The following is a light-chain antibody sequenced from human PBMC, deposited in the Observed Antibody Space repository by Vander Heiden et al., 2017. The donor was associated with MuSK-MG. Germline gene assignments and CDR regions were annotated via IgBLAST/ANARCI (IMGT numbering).Light chain of an antibody. CDR2: EVS. CDR1: QVLLRSDGKTY. J-gene: IGKJ3*01. CDR3: RQSIRPMFT. Sequence: DVVVTETALSRCVTAGQPASISCKSSQVLLRSDGKTYLYWYLQKPGQPPQLLIYEVSNRCSGVPDRFSGSGSGTDFTLKISRVEAEDVGVYYCRQSIRPMFTFGVGTKVD. V-gene: IGKV2D-29*01.